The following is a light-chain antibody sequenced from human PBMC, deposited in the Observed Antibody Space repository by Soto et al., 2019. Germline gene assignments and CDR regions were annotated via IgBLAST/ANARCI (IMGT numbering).Light chain of an antibody. CDR1: QGIRTW. J-gene: IGKJ1*01. CDR3: QQYNSFRA. CDR2: KAS. V-gene: IGKV1-5*03. Sequence: DIQMTQPPSTLSASVGDRVIITCRASQGIRTWLAWHQHKQGKGPKIQISKASTLESGVPSSVSGSGSETEFTLTILSSQPYEFATYYCQQYNSFRAFGQGTKVDIK.